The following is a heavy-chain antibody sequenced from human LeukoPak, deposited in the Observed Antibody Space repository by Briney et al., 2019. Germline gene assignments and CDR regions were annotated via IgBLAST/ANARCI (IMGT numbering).Heavy chain of an antibody. CDR1: GFTFSSYS. D-gene: IGHD3-22*01. Sequence: PGGSLRLSCAASGFTFSSYSMNWVRQAPGKGLEWVSSISSSSSYIYYADSVKGRFTISRDNAKNSLYLQMNSLRAEDTAVYYCARVDSSGYYLVSIDYWGQGTLVTVSS. CDR2: ISSSSSYI. CDR3: ARVDSSGYYLVSIDY. J-gene: IGHJ4*02. V-gene: IGHV3-21*01.